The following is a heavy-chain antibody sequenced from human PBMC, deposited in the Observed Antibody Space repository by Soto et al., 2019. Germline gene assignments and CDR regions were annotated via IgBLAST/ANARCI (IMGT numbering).Heavy chain of an antibody. CDR3: ARYCSSTSCLYYFDY. CDR1: GYTFTSYA. Sequence: ASVKVSCKASGYTFTSYAMHWVRQAPGQRLEWMGWINAGNGNTKFSQKFQGRVTITRDTSASTAYMELSSLRSEDTAVYYCARYCSSTSCLYYFDYWGQGTLVTVSS. D-gene: IGHD2-2*01. J-gene: IGHJ4*02. V-gene: IGHV1-3*01. CDR2: INAGNGNT.